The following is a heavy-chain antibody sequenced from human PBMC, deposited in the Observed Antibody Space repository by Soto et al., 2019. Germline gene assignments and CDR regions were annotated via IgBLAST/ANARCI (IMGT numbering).Heavy chain of an antibody. V-gene: IGHV4-39*01. CDR3: ARPPQRGAMAAAAIWDPSDAFDI. J-gene: IGHJ3*02. D-gene: IGHD6-13*01. Sequence: SETLSLTCTVSGGSISSSSYYWGWIRQPPGKGLEWIGSIYYSGSTYYNPSLKSRVTISVDTSKNQFSLKLSSVTAADTAVYYCARPPQRGAMAAAAIWDPSDAFDIWGQGTMVTVSS. CDR1: GGSISSSSYY. CDR2: IYYSGST.